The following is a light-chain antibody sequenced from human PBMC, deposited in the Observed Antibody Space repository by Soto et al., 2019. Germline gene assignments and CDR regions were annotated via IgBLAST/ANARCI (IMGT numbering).Light chain of an antibody. J-gene: IGLJ7*01. CDR3: AAWDDTLNVSV. CDR2: TNN. V-gene: IGLV1-44*01. Sequence: QSVLTQPPSASGTPGQRVTISCSGGNSNIGTYTVNWNQQLPGMAPRLLMYTNNQRPSGVSDRFSGSKSGTSASLAISGLQSEDEADYYCAAWDDTLNVSVFGGGTQLTVL. CDR1: NSNIGTYT.